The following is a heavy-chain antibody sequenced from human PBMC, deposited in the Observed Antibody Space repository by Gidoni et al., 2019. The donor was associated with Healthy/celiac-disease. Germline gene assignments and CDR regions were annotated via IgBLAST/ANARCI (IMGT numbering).Heavy chain of an antibody. CDR3: TTKYYDSSGYYYYFDY. V-gene: IGHV3-15*01. CDR1: GFTFSNAW. D-gene: IGHD3-22*01. J-gene: IGHJ4*02. CDR2: IKSKTDGGTT. Sequence: EVQLVESGGGLVKPGGSLRLSCAASGFTFSNAWMSWVRQAPGKGLEWVGRIKSKTDGGTTDYAAPVKGRFTISRDDSKNTLYLQMNSLKTEDTAVYYCTTKYYDSSGYYYYFDYWGQGTLVTVSS.